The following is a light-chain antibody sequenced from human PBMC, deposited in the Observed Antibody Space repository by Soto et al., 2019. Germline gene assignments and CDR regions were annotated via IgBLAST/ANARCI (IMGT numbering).Light chain of an antibody. CDR3: QEYNNWHPIT. J-gene: IGKJ4*01. CDR2: SAS. Sequence: EVVITQSPATLSVSPGERATLSCRASQSIRTVLAWYQQKPGQAPSLLIFSASTRATGVPARFSGSGSGTEFTLTISSLQSEDFAVYYCQEYNNWHPITFGGGTKVDIK. CDR1: QSIRTV. V-gene: IGKV3-15*01.